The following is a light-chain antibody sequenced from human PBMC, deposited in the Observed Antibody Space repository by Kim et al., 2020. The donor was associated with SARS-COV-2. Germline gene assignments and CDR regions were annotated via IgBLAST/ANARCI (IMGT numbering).Light chain of an antibody. Sequence: PGEEARITCGGNNIGYKGVHWYQQRPGQAPVRVVYDDSDRPSGIPGRFSGTHFGNTATLTISRVEAGDEADYYCQVWDGMSDHVIFGGGTQLPVL. V-gene: IGLV3-21*02. CDR2: DDS. CDR1: NIGYKG. CDR3: QVWDGMSDHVI. J-gene: IGLJ2*01.